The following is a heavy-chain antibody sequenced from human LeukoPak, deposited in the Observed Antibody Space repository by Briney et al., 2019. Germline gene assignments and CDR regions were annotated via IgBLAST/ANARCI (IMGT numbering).Heavy chain of an antibody. J-gene: IGHJ4*02. CDR1: GFTFTSHV. CDR2: ISMNVQTT. D-gene: IGHD1-1*01. Sequence: GGSLRLSCSDSGFTFTSHVMHWVRQAPGKGLQYVSGISMNVQTTYYAGSVKGRFTISRDSSKNTVYLQMNSLIAEDTAVYYCVREGLERRTNFDYWGQGTLVSVSS. V-gene: IGHV3-64D*06. CDR3: VREGLERRTNFDY.